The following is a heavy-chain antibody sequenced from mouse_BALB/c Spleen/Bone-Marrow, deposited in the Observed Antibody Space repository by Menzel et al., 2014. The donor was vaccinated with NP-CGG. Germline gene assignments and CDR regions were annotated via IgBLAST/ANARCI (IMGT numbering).Heavy chain of an antibody. CDR1: GFDFXRYW. Sequence: EVQGVESGGGLVQPGGSLKLSCAASGFDFXRYWMSWVRQAPGKGLEWIGEINPDSSTINYTPSLKDKFIISRDNAKNTLYLQMSKVRSEDTALYYCARLGYYGTMEYWGQGTSVTVSS. CDR2: INPDSSTI. CDR3: ARLGYYGTMEY. V-gene: IGHV4-1*02. J-gene: IGHJ4*01. D-gene: IGHD1-1*01.